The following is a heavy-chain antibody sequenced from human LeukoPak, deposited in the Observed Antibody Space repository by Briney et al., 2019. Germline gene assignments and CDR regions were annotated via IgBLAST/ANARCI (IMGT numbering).Heavy chain of an antibody. CDR3: AGGGKYYWAPDF. CDR2: IYYSGSA. Sequence: SETLSLTCGVSGYAMSSSDWWGWIRQPPEKELEWIGYIYYSGSADYNPSLKSRVAMSIDTSNNQFSLRLSSVTALDTAIYYCAGGGKYYWAPDFWGQGTLVTVSS. CDR1: GYAMSSSDW. V-gene: IGHV4-28*06. D-gene: IGHD3-10*01. J-gene: IGHJ4*02.